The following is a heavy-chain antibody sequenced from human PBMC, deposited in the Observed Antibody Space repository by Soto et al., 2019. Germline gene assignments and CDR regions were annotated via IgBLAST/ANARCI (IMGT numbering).Heavy chain of an antibody. V-gene: IGHV3-30-3*01. CDR2: ISYDGSNK. J-gene: IGHJ6*02. CDR3: ARAKFLVVPAAMIDYYYGMDV. Sequence: PGGSLRLSCAASGFTFSSYAMHWVRQAPGKGLEWVAVISYDGSNKYYADSVKGRFTISRDNSKNTLYLQMNSLRAEDTAVYYCARAKFLVVPAAMIDYYYGMDVWGQGTTVTVSS. CDR1: GFTFSSYA. D-gene: IGHD2-2*01.